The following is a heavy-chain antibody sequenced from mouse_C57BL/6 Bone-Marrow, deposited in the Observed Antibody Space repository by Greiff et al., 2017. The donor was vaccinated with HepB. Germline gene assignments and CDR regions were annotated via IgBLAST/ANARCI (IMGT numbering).Heavy chain of an antibody. Sequence: QVQLQQSGPELVRPGASVKISCKAPGYTFTSHWMQWVRQRPGPGLEWIGEIFPGSGSPYYNEKFKGNATLTVDTSSSTAYMQLSSLTSEDSAVYFCARSPLYDGYLDYWGQGTTLTVSS. V-gene: IGHV1-56*01. J-gene: IGHJ2*01. CDR2: IFPGSGSP. CDR3: ARSPLYDGYLDY. D-gene: IGHD2-3*01. CDR1: GYTFTSHW.